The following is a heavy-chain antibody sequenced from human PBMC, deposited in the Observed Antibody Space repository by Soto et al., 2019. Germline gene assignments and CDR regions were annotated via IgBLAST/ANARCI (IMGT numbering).Heavy chain of an antibody. J-gene: IGHJ4*02. CDR2: IYHSGST. D-gene: IGHD4-17*01. V-gene: IGHV4-30-2*01. CDR3: ARGIADYGDHGLYFDY. Sequence: QLQLQESGSGLVKPSQTLSLTCAVSGGSISSGGYSWSWIRQPPGKGLEWIGYIYHSGSTYYNPSLKSRVSISVDRCKNQFSLKLSSVTAADTAVYYCARGIADYGDHGLYFDYWGQGTLVTVSS. CDR1: GGSISSGGYS.